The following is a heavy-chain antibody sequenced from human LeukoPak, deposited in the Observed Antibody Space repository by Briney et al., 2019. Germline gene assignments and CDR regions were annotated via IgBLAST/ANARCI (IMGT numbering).Heavy chain of an antibody. CDR2: ISSSGSTI. V-gene: IGHV3-48*03. Sequence: PGGSLRLSCAASGFTFSSYEMNWVRQAPGKGLEWVSYISSSGSTIYYADFVKGRFTISRDNAKNSLYLQMNSLRAEDTAVYYCARVVEGFDYWGQGTLVTVSS. CDR1: GFTFSSYE. J-gene: IGHJ4*02. CDR3: ARVVEGFDY.